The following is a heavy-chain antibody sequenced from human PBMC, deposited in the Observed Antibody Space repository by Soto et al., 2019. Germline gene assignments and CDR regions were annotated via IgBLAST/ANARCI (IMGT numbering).Heavy chain of an antibody. CDR2: ISSDGSSK. CDR3: ARDQVNYDILTGHYPRWFDP. CDR1: GFTFSSYA. D-gene: IGHD3-9*01. Sequence: GGALRLSSADSGFTFSSYALHWVRQAPGKGLEWVAVISSDGSSKSYADSVKGRFTISRDNYKNTLFLQMNSLRAEDTAVYYCARDQVNYDILTGHYPRWFDPWGQGNPVPVSP. J-gene: IGHJ5*02. V-gene: IGHV3-30-3*01.